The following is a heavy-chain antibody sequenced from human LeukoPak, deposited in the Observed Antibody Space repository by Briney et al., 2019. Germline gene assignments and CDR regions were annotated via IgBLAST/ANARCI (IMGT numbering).Heavy chain of an antibody. CDR2: IYTSGST. D-gene: IGHD1-26*01. V-gene: IGHV4-61*02. J-gene: IGHJ4*02. CDR1: GGSISSGSYY. Sequence: SQTLSLTCTVSGGSISSGSYYWSWIRQPAGKGLEWIGRIYTSGSTNYNPSLKSRVTISVDKSKNQFSLKLSSVTAADTAVYYCARPRLGAIDYWGQGTLVTVSS. CDR3: ARPRLGAIDY.